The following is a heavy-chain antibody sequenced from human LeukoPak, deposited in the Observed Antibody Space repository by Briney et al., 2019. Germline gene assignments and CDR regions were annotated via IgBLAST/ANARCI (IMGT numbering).Heavy chain of an antibody. D-gene: IGHD3-3*01. CDR3: ARGGTYYDFWSGYYTGNY. Sequence: GGSLRLSCAVSGFTFSSYSMTWVRQAPGKGLEWVSYISSTSSTVYYADSVKGRFTISRDNVKNSLYLQMNSLRAEDTAVYYCARGGTYYDFWSGYYTGNYWGQGTLVTVSS. V-gene: IGHV3-48*01. J-gene: IGHJ4*02. CDR2: ISSTSSTV. CDR1: GFTFSSYS.